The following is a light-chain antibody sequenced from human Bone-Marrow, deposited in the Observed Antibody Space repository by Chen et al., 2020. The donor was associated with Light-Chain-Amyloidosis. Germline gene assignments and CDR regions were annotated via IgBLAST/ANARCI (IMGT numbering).Light chain of an antibody. CDR3: QVWDRGSDRPV. J-gene: IGLJ3*02. Sequence: SYVLTQPSSVSVAPGQTATIACGGNNIGSTSVHWYQQTPGQAPLLVVYDDSDRPSGIPERLSGSNSGTTATLTIRRVEARDEADYYCQVWDRGSDRPVFGGGTKLTVL. CDR1: NIGSTS. CDR2: DDS. V-gene: IGLV3-21*02.